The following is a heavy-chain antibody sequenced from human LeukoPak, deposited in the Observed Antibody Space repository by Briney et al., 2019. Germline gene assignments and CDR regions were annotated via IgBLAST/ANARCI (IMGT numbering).Heavy chain of an antibody. V-gene: IGHV3-30-3*01. Sequence: GGSLRLSCAASGFTFSSYAMHWVRQAPGKGLEWVAVISYDGSNKYYADSVKGRFTISRDNSKNTLYLQMNSLRAEDTAVYYCARARDSGQIAAGGYYWGQGTLVTVSS. CDR3: ARARDSGQIAAGGYY. CDR1: GFTFSSYA. CDR2: ISYDGSNK. D-gene: IGHD6-13*01. J-gene: IGHJ4*02.